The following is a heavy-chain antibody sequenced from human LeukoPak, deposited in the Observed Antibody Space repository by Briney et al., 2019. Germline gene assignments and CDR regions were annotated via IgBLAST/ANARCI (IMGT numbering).Heavy chain of an antibody. Sequence: PSETLSLTCAVYGRSFSGYYWSWIRQPPGKGLEWIGEINHSGSTNYNPSLKSRITISVDTSKNQFSLKLSSVTAADTAVYYCARGRNVVVTSNWTWKWFDPWGQGTLVTVSS. CDR1: GRSFSGYY. D-gene: IGHD2-21*02. CDR2: INHSGST. J-gene: IGHJ5*02. CDR3: ARGRNVVVTSNWTWKWFDP. V-gene: IGHV4-34*01.